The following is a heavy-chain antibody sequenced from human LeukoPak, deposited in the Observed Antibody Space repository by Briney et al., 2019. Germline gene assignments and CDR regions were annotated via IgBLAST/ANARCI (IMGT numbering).Heavy chain of an antibody. D-gene: IGHD2-21*02. CDR2: IIPIFGTA. CDR1: GGTFSSYA. CDR3: ARDGCGGDCYSSWSLANWFDP. J-gene: IGHJ5*02. Sequence: ASVKVSCKASGGTFSSYAISWVRQAPGQGLEWMGGIIPIFGTANYAQKFQGRVTITADESTSTAYMELSSLRSEDTAVYYCARDGCGGDCYSSWSLANWFDPWGQGTLVTVSS. V-gene: IGHV1-69*13.